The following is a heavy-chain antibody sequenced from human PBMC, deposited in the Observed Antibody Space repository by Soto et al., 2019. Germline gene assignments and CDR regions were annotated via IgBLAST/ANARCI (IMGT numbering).Heavy chain of an antibody. Sequence: GGSLRLSCAASGFTFSSYAMSWVRQAPGKGLEWVSAISGSGGRTYYADSVKGRFTISRDNSKNTLYLQMNSLRAEDTAVYYCAALIVVVMSPDYWGQGPLVTVSS. CDR3: AALIVVVMSPDY. CDR1: GFTFSSYA. CDR2: ISGSGGRT. D-gene: IGHD3-22*01. J-gene: IGHJ4*02. V-gene: IGHV3-23*01.